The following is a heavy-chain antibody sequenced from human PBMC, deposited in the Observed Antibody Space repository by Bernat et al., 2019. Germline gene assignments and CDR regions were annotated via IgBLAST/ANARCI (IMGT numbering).Heavy chain of an antibody. D-gene: IGHD5-12*01. CDR3: AEDEHSGYVYDF. CDR2: INGGSSRT. Sequence: EVQLLESGGGLVQPGGSLRLSCAASGFTFSSYAMSWVRQAPGQGLEWVSTINGGSSRTYYADSVKGRFTISRDNSKNTLYLQMTSLRAEDTAVYYCAEDEHSGYVYDFWGQGTLVTVSS. J-gene: IGHJ4*02. CDR1: GFTFSSYA. V-gene: IGHV3-23*01.